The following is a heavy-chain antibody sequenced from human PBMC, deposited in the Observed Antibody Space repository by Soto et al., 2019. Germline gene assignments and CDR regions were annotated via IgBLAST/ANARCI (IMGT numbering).Heavy chain of an antibody. CDR3: ARDGSSTASWIDP. D-gene: IGHD2-2*01. J-gene: IGHJ5*02. V-gene: IGHV4-31*03. CDR1: GDAIYIGGYY. CDR2: IYHTGKT. Sequence: PSETLSLTCTVSGDAIYIGGYYWTWIRQHPGKGLEWIGYIYHTGKTYYNPSLESRVTMSVDTSKNQFSLKLASVTAADTAVYYCARDGSSTASWIDPWGQGTLVTVSS.